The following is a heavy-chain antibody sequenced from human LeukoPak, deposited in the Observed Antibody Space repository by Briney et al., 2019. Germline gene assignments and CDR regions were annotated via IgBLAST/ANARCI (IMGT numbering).Heavy chain of an antibody. CDR2: INHSGST. D-gene: IGHD6-19*01. CDR1: GGSFSGYY. J-gene: IGHJ5*02. V-gene: IGHV4-34*01. Sequence: SETLSLTCAVYGGSFSGYYWSWIRQPPGKGLEWIGEINHSGSTNYNPSLKSRVTISVDTSKNQFSLKLSSVTAADTAVYYCARAIAVAAPGYWFDPWGQGTLVTVSS. CDR3: ARAIAVAAPGYWFDP.